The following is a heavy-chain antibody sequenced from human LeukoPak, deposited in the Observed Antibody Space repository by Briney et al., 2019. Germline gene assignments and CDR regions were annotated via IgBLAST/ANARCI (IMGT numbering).Heavy chain of an antibody. CDR1: GFSLSTSGVG. V-gene: IGHV2-5*01. D-gene: IGHD2-2*01. CDR2: IYWNDDK. Sequence: ESGPTLVNPTQTLTLTCTFSGFSLSTSGVGVGWIRQPPGKALEWLALIYWNDDKHYSPSLKSRLTITKDTSKNQVVLTMTNMDPVDTATYYCAHREGYCSSTSCSHSFDYWGQGTLVTVSS. J-gene: IGHJ4*02. CDR3: AHREGYCSSTSCSHSFDY.